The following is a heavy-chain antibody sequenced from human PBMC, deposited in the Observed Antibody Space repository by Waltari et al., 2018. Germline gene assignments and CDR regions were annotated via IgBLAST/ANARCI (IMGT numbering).Heavy chain of an antibody. CDR2: IYYSGST. CDR3: ARDVYCGGDWLKGNAFDI. V-gene: IGHV4-39*07. D-gene: IGHD2-21*01. J-gene: IGHJ3*02. CDR1: GGSISSSSYY. Sequence: QLQLQESGPGLVKPSETLSLTCTVSGGSISSSSYYWGWIRQPPGKGLEWIGSIYYSGSTYYNPSLKSRVTISVDTSKNQFSLKLSSVTAADTAVYYCARDVYCGGDWLKGNAFDIWGQGTMVTVSS.